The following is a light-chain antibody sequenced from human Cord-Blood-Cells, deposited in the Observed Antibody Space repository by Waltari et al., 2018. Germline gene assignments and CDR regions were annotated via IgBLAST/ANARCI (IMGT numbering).Light chain of an antibody. CDR3: SSYTSSSTYF. Sequence: QSALTQPASVSGSPGQSITISCTGTRSDVGGHNYGYWYQQHPGKAPKLMIYDVINRPSWVSNRFSGSKSGNTASLTISGLQAVDEADYYCSSYTSSSTYFFGTGTKVTVL. CDR1: RSDVGGHNY. CDR2: DVI. J-gene: IGLJ1*01. V-gene: IGLV2-14*01.